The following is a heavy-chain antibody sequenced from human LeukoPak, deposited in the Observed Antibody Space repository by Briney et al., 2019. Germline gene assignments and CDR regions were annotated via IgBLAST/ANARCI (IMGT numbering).Heavy chain of an antibody. V-gene: IGHV1-18*01. CDR3: ARDYYDSSGYSEVDY. CDR1: GYTFTTYG. CDR2: INPYNGNT. D-gene: IGHD3-22*01. J-gene: IGHJ4*02. Sequence: GASVKVSCKASGYTFTTYGISWVRQAPGQGLEWMGWINPYNGNTNYAQKLQGRVTMTTDTSTSTACMELRSLRSDDTAVYYCARDYYDSSGYSEVDYWGQGTLVTVSS.